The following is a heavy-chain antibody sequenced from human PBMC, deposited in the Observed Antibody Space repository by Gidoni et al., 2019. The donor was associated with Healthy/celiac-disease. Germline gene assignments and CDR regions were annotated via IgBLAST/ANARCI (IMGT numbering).Heavy chain of an antibody. Sequence: QLQLQESGPGLVKPSETLSLTCTVSGGSISSSSYYWGWLRQPPGKGLAWIGSIYYSGSTYYNPSLKSRVTISVDTSKNQFSLKLSSVTAADTAVYYCARLRWSRRGVIMNTKRGDWFDPWGQGTLVTVSS. D-gene: IGHD3-10*01. V-gene: IGHV4-39*01. CDR1: GGSISSSSYY. J-gene: IGHJ5*02. CDR2: IYYSGST. CDR3: ARLRWSRRGVIMNTKRGDWFDP.